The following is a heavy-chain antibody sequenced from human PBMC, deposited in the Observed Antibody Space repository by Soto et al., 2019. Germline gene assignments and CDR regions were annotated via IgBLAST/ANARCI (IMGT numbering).Heavy chain of an antibody. CDR3: AKAWFRGAGTLAGYYLDY. D-gene: IGHD6-13*01. CDR1: GFTFSSYA. Sequence: EVQLLESGGGLVQPGGSLRLSCAASGFTFSSYAMSWVRQAPGKGLEWVSAISGSGGSTYYADSVKGRFTISRDNSKNTLYLQMNSLRAEDTAVYYCAKAWFRGAGTLAGYYLDYWGQGTLVTVSS. J-gene: IGHJ4*02. CDR2: ISGSGGST. V-gene: IGHV3-23*01.